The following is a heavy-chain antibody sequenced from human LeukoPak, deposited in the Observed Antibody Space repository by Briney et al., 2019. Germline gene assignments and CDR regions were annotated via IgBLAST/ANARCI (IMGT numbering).Heavy chain of an antibody. CDR1: GYTFTSYG. CDR2: ISVYNGNT. Sequence: ASVKVSCKASGYTFTSYGISWVRQAPGQGLEWMGWISVYNGNTNYAQKLQGRVTMTTDTSTSTAYMELRSLRSDDTAVYYCARNHYYGSGSYYNRHYYYMDVWGKGTTVTISS. V-gene: IGHV1-18*01. D-gene: IGHD3-10*01. J-gene: IGHJ6*03. CDR3: ARNHYYGSGSYYNRHYYYMDV.